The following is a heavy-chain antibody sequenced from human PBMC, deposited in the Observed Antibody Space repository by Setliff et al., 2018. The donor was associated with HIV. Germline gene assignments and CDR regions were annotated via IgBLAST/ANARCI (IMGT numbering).Heavy chain of an antibody. CDR3: ARARAGRDRITIFGVVIRDDYYYGMDV. D-gene: IGHD3-3*01. J-gene: IGHJ6*02. CDR2: INHSGST. Sequence: ETLSLTCAVYGGSFSGYYWSWIRQPPGKGLEWIGEINHSGSTNYNPSLKSRVTISVDTSKNQFSLKLSSVTAADTAVYYCARARAGRDRITIFGVVIRDDYYYGMDVWGQGTTVTVSS. CDR1: GGSFSGYY. V-gene: IGHV4-34*01.